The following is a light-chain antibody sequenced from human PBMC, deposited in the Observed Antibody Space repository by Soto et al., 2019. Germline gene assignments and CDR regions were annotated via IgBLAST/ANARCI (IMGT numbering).Light chain of an antibody. CDR1: QDLNNY. V-gene: IGKV1-16*02. J-gene: IGKJ5*01. CDR2: AAS. CDR3: QQYKSYPIT. Sequence: DLQMTQSPSSLSASVGDRVTITCRASQDLNNYLAWFQQKPGKAPESLIYAASSLQIGVPSKFSGSGSGTDFTLTISSLQPEDSATYYCQQYKSYPITFGQGTRLEIK.